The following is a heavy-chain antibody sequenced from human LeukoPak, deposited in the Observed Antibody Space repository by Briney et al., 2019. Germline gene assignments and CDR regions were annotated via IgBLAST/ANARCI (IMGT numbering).Heavy chain of an antibody. V-gene: IGHV3-49*04. Sequence: GGSLRLSCTASGFSFGDYAMSWARQAPGKGLEWVGFTRSKAYGGTTEYAASVKGRFTISRDESKSIAYLQMNSLKTEDTAVYYCTTVAGTESYYYYYMDVWGKGTTVTISS. CDR3: TTVAGTESYYYYYMDV. D-gene: IGHD6-19*01. CDR2: TRSKAYGGTT. J-gene: IGHJ6*03. CDR1: GFSFGDYA.